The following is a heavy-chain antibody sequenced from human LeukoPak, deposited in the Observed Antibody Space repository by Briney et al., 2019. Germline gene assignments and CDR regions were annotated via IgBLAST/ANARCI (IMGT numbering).Heavy chain of an antibody. J-gene: IGHJ4*02. CDR2: ISSSSSYI. CDR1: GFTFSSYS. CDR3: AREGNGYSYGFDY. D-gene: IGHD5-18*01. V-gene: IGHV3-21*01. Sequence: GGSLRLSCAASGFTFSSYSMNWVRQAPGKGLEWVSSISSSSSYIYYADSVKGRFTISRDNAKNSLYLQMNSLRVEDTAVYYCAREGNGYSYGFDYWGQGTLVTVSS.